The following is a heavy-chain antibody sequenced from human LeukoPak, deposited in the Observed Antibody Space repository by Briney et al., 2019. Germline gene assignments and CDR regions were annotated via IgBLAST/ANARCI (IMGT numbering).Heavy chain of an antibody. CDR1: GYSFTSYW. CDR2: IYPGDSDT. CDR3: ARHGPYCSGGSCYAFDAFDI. V-gene: IGHV5-51*01. D-gene: IGHD2-15*01. J-gene: IGHJ3*02. Sequence: GESLKISCKGSGYSFTSYWIGWVRQLPEKGLEWMGIIYPGDSDTRYSPSFQGQVTISADKSISTAYLQWSSLKASDTAMYYCARHGPYCSGGSCYAFDAFDIWGQGTMVTVSS.